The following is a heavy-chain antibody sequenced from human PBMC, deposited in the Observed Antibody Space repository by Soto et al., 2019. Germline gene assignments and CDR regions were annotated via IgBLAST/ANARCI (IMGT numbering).Heavy chain of an antibody. CDR2: IFYTGST. Sequence: PSETLSLTCTVSDGSISSYYWGWIRQPPGKGLEWIGYIFYTGSTNYNPSLKSRVTISVDTSKNQFSLKLSSVTAADTAVYYCARGLKNYGSGTAFDPWGQGTLVTVSS. D-gene: IGHD3-10*01. V-gene: IGHV4-59*01. CDR3: ARGLKNYGSGTAFDP. CDR1: DGSISSYY. J-gene: IGHJ5*02.